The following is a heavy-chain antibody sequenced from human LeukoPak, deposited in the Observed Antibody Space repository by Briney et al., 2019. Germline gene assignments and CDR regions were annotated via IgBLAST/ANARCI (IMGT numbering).Heavy chain of an antibody. D-gene: IGHD3-3*02. J-gene: IGHJ4*02. CDR2: ISPSGTDT. CDR1: GFSFSSYG. Sequence: GGSLRLSCAASGFSFSSYGFNWVRQAPGKGLEWVSSISPSGTDTYHADSVKGRFTISRDNAKNSLYLQMDSLRAEDTAVYYCATESIGRHYDYWGQGTLLTVSS. V-gene: IGHV3-21*01. CDR3: ATESIGRHYDY.